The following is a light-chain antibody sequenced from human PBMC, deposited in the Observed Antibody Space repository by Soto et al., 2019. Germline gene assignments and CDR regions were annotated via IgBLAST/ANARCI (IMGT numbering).Light chain of an antibody. CDR3: TSHTASSTWV. CDR1: SSDVGYDNY. V-gene: IGLV2-14*01. Sequence: QSVLTQPASVSGSPGQSITISCTGTSSDVGYDNYVSWFQQHPGKAPKLMIDDVSRRPSGVSNRFSGSKSANTASLTISGIQAEDEADYYCTSHTASSTWVFGGGTKVTVL. CDR2: DVS. J-gene: IGLJ3*02.